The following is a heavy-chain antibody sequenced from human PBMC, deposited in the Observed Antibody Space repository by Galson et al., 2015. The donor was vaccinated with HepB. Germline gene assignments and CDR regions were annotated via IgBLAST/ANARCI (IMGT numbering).Heavy chain of an antibody. V-gene: IGHV3-33*01. J-gene: IGHJ5*02. CDR3: ARELTSYDSSGGNAS. D-gene: IGHD3-22*01. Sequence: SLRLSCAASGFTFSSYGMHWVRQAPGKGLEWVAVIWYDGSNKYYADSVKGRFTISRDNSKNTLYLQMNSLRAEDTAVYYCARELTSYDSSGGNASWGQGPLVTVSS. CDR1: GFTFSSYG. CDR2: IWYDGSNK.